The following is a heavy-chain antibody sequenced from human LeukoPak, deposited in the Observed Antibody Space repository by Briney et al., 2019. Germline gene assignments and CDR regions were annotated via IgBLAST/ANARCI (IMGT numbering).Heavy chain of an antibody. J-gene: IGHJ3*02. CDR1: GGSISSSSYY. V-gene: IGHV4-39*01. CDR3: ARFGGADAFDI. Sequence: SETLSLTCTVSGGSISSSSYYWGWLRQPPGKGLEWIGSIYYSGRTYYNPSLKSRVTIAVDTSKNQFSLKLISVTAADTAVYDCARFGGADAFDIWGQGTMVTVSS. CDR2: IYYSGRT. D-gene: IGHD3-10*01.